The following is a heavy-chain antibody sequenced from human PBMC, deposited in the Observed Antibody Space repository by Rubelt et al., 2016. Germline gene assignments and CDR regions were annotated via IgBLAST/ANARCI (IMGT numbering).Heavy chain of an antibody. D-gene: IGHD3-3*01. CDR1: GYTFTSYA. J-gene: IGHJ4*02. CDR2: INAGNGNP. Sequence: QVQLVQSGAEVKKPGASVKVSCKASGYTFTSYAMHWVRQAPGQRLEWIGWINAGNGNPKYSQKFQGRVTVTRETSASTAYMGLSSLRSEDTAVYYCARRGFWSGTYFDYWGQGTLVTVSS. CDR3: ARRGFWSGTYFDY. V-gene: IGHV1-3*01.